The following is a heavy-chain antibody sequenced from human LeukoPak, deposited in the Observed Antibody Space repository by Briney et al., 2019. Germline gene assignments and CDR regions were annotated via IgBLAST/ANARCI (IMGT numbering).Heavy chain of an antibody. V-gene: IGHV3-33*06. Sequence: GGSLRLSCAASGFTFSSYGMHWVRQAPGKGLEWVAVIWYDGSNKYYADSVKGRFTISRDNSKNTLYLQMNSLGAEDTAVYYCAKDPDYGYNYFDYWGQGTLVTVSS. CDR1: GFTFSSYG. CDR3: AKDPDYGYNYFDY. J-gene: IGHJ4*02. CDR2: IWYDGSNK. D-gene: IGHD4-17*01.